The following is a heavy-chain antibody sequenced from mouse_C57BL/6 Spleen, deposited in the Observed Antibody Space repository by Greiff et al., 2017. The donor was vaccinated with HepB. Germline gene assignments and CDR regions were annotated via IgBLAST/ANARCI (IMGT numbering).Heavy chain of an antibody. D-gene: IGHD1-1*01. CDR2: IYPGSGST. CDR1: GYTFTSYW. CDR3: ARSGGSSYRAMDY. J-gene: IGHJ4*01. Sequence: VQLQQPGAELVKPGASVKMSCKASGYTFTSYWITWVKQRPGQGLEWIGDIYPGSGSTNYNEKFKSKATLTVDTSSSTAYMQLSSLTSEDSAVYYCARSGGSSYRAMDYWGQGTSVTVSS. V-gene: IGHV1-55*01.